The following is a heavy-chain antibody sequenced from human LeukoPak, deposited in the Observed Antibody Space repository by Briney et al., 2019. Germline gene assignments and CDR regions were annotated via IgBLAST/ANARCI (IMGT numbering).Heavy chain of an antibody. D-gene: IGHD6-13*01. V-gene: IGHV1-8*03. CDR3: ARASGSSWYGIIDY. CDR1: GYTFTSYD. Sequence: ASVKVSCKASGYTFTSYDINWVRQATGQGLEWMGWVNPNSGNTGYAQKFQGRVTITRNTSISTAYMELSSLRSEDTAVYYCARASGSSWYGIIDYWGQGTLVTVSS. CDR2: VNPNSGNT. J-gene: IGHJ4*02.